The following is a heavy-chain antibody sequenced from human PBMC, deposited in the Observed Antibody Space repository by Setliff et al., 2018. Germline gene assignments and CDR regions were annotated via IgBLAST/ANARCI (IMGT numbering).Heavy chain of an antibody. CDR2: IYIDGSA. D-gene: IGHD6-19*01. Sequence: SETLSLTCTVSGGSISSYYWSWIRQPAGKGLEWIGHIYIDGSANYNPSLKSRFTMSIDTSKNQFSLKLNSVTAADMAVYYCARGPNDGWPIDYWGQGTLVTVSS. CDR3: ARGPNDGWPIDY. CDR1: GGSISSYY. V-gene: IGHV4-4*07. J-gene: IGHJ4*02.